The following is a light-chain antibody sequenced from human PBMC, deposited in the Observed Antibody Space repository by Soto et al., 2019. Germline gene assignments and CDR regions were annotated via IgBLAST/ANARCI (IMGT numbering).Light chain of an antibody. CDR1: QSISSS. J-gene: IGKJ2*01. CDR2: AAS. Sequence: DLQMTQSPSSLSASVGDRVTITCRASQSISSSLHWYQRKPGKAPKLLIYAASSLQSGVPSRFSGSRSGTDFTLTITSLQPEDSATYYCQQSYSPPYTFGQGTNLEIK. V-gene: IGKV1-39*01. CDR3: QQSYSPPYT.